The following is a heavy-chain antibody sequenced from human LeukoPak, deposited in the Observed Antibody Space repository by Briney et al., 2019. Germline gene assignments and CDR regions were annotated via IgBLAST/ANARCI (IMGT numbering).Heavy chain of an antibody. D-gene: IGHD3-9*01. J-gene: IGHJ6*02. V-gene: IGHV1-46*01. CDR3: AREDQLRYFDWLSSHYYYYGMDV. CDR1: GYTFTSYY. Sequence: GASVKVSCKASGYTFTSYYMHWVRQAPGQGLEWMGIINPSGGSTSYAQKFQGRVTMTRDTSTSTVYMELRSLRSDDTAVYYCAREDQLRYFDWLSSHYYYYGMDVWGQGTTVTVSS. CDR2: INPSGGST.